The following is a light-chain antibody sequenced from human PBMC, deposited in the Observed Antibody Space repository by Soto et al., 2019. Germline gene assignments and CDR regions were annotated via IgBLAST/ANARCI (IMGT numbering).Light chain of an antibody. CDR2: DAF. CDR1: QSVSSSS. J-gene: IGKJ2*01. Sequence: EIVLTQSPGTLSLPPGERATLSCRASQSVSSSSLAWYQHKPGQAPRLLIYDAFSRATAIPDRFSGSGSGTDFTLTISRREPEDFAVYYCQHYGSSPPKYTFGQGTKLEI. V-gene: IGKV3-20*01. CDR3: QHYGSSPPKYT.